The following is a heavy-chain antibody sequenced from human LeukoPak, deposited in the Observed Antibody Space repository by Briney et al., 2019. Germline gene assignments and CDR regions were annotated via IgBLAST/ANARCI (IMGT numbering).Heavy chain of an antibody. Sequence: SETLSLTCTVSGGSISSSSYYWGWIRQPPGKGLEWIGSIYYSGSTYYNPSLKSRVTISVDTSKNQFSLKLSSVTAADTAVYYCARQDYYGSGSYYNWFDPWGQGTLVTVSS. J-gene: IGHJ5*02. D-gene: IGHD3-10*01. CDR2: IYYSGST. CDR1: GGSISSSSYY. V-gene: IGHV4-39*01. CDR3: ARQDYYGSGSYYNWFDP.